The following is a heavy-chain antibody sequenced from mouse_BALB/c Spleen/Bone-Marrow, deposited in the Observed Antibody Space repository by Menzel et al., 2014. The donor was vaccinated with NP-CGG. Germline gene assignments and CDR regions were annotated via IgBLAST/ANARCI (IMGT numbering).Heavy chain of an antibody. D-gene: IGHD2-12*01. CDR2: IYPGDGDT. V-gene: IGHV1-80*01. CDR3: ARGDYRYGDFAMDY. J-gene: IGHJ4*01. Sequence: QVQLQQSGAELVRPGSSVKISCKASGYALSSNWMNWVKQRPGQGLEWIGQIYPGDGDTNYNGKFQGKATLTADESSSTAYMQLSSLTSEDSAVYFCARGDYRYGDFAMDYWGQGTSVTVSS. CDR1: GYALSSNW.